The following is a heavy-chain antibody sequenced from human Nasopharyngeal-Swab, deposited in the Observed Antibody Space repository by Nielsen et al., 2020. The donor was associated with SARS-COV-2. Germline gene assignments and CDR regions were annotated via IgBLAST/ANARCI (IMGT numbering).Heavy chain of an antibody. CDR1: GYSISSGYY. D-gene: IGHD3-22*01. J-gene: IGHJ4*02. Sequence: SETLSLTCTVSGYSISSGYYWGWIRQPPGKGLEWIGSIYHSGSTNYNPSLKSRVTISVDKSKNQFSLKLSSVTAADTAVYYCASLVYDSSGSYFDYWGQGTLVTVSS. CDR2: IYHSGST. V-gene: IGHV4-38-2*02. CDR3: ASLVYDSSGSYFDY.